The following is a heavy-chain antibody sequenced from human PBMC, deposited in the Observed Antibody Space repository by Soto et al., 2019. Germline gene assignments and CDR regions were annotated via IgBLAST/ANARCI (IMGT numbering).Heavy chain of an antibody. CDR3: AREVGGCSGGSCYMAYYGMDV. CDR1: RFTFSSYW. CDR2: IKQDGSEK. Sequence: GGSLRLSCAASRFTFSSYWMSWVRQAPGKGLEWVANIKQDGSEKYYVDSVKGRFTISRDNAKNSLYLQMNSLRAEDTAVYYCAREVGGCSGGSCYMAYYGMDVWGQGTTVTVSS. V-gene: IGHV3-7*05. J-gene: IGHJ6*02. D-gene: IGHD2-15*01.